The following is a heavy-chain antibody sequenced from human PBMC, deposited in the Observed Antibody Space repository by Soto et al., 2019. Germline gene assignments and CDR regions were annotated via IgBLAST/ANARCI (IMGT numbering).Heavy chain of an antibody. CDR2: INAGNGNT. J-gene: IGHJ4*02. CDR1: GYTFTSYA. CDR3: AKDMSYGSAPYYFDY. V-gene: IGHV1-3*01. D-gene: IGHD3-10*01. Sequence: ASVKVSCKAIGYTFTSYAMHWVRQAPGQRLEWMGWINAGNGNTKYSQKFQGRVTISRDNAKNSLYLQMNSLRAEDTALYYCAKDMSYGSAPYYFDYWGQGTLVTVSS.